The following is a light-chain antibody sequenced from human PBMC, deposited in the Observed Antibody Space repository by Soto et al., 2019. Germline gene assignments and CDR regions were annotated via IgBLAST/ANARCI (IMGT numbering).Light chain of an antibody. CDR2: GAS. J-gene: IGKJ1*01. CDR3: QQYNTRPQT. Sequence: VLTQSPATLSVSPGERATLSCRASQNVGSNLAWYQHKPGQPPRLLISGASTRATGVPDRFSGSGSETEFALTISSXQSEDFTVYFCQQYNTRPQTFGQGTKVDTK. CDR1: QNVGSN. V-gene: IGKV3-15*01.